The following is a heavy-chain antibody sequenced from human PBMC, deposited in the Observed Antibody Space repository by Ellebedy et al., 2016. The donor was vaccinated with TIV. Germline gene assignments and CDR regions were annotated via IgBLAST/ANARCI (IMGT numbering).Heavy chain of an antibody. CDR3: ARGKKTGDYRQSSDY. J-gene: IGHJ4*02. Sequence: MPSETLSLTCAVSGGSLRGYTCSWIRQAPGKALEWIGEISQGGTPNYNPSLESRVTMSVDTSKSQFSLSLRSLTGADTAVYYCARGKKTGDYRQSSDYWGQGILVTVSS. CDR2: ISQGGTP. D-gene: IGHD2-21*02. V-gene: IGHV4-34*01. CDR1: GGSLRGYT.